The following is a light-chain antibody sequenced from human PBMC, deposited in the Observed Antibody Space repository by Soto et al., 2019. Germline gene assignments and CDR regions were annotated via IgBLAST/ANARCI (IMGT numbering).Light chain of an antibody. J-gene: IGKJ1*01. CDR1: QSLSSNY. V-gene: IGKV3-20*01. CDR3: QYYGGSPGT. CDR2: GVS. Sequence: EIVLTQSPGTLSLSPGERATLSCRASQSLSSNYLAWYQQKPGQAPRLLIFGVSSRATGIPDRFGGSGSGTDFTLTISRLEPEDFAVYHCQYYGGSPGTFGQGTKVDIK.